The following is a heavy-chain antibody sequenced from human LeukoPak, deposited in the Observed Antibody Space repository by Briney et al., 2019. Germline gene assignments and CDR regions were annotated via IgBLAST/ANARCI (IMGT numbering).Heavy chain of an antibody. Sequence: GGTLRLSCAVSGFTFSVYGMSWVRQAPGKGLEWVSAITGSGGRTYYADSEKGRFTISRDKSKKTLYLQMTSLRAEDTAVYYCAKALFSGSYYSDYWGQGTLVTVSS. CDR1: GFTFSVYG. D-gene: IGHD1-26*01. CDR3: AKALFSGSYYSDY. CDR2: ITGSGGRT. J-gene: IGHJ4*02. V-gene: IGHV3-23*01.